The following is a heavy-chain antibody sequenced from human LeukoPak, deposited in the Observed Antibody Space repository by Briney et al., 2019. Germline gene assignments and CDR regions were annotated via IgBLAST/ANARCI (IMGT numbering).Heavy chain of an antibody. CDR1: GFTFDDYS. CDR2: IRSKPFGGTT. D-gene: IGHD6-13*01. Sequence: PGGSLRLSCTASGFTFDDYSMSWVRQAPGKGLEWVGFIRSKPFGGTTEYAASVKGRFTISRDDSKSIAYLQMNGLKTEDTAVYYCTRRGRTAITAAEYYFDYWGQGTLVTVPS. CDR3: TRRGRTAITAAEYYFDY. V-gene: IGHV3-49*04. J-gene: IGHJ4*02.